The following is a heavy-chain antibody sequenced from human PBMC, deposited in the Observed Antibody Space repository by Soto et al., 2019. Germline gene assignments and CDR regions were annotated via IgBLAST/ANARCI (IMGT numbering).Heavy chain of an antibody. V-gene: IGHV1-69*06. CDR1: GGTFSTYA. Sequence: QVQLVQSGVEVKKPGSSVKVSCKASGGTFSTYAINWVRQAPGQGLEWMGGIIPIFNSASYAQKFQGRVTIIADRSTSTAYMELSSLRSEDTAVYYCSATIYSDSYYYGMDVWGQGTTVTVSS. J-gene: IGHJ6*02. D-gene: IGHD3-3*01. CDR2: IIPIFNSA. CDR3: SATIYSDSYYYGMDV.